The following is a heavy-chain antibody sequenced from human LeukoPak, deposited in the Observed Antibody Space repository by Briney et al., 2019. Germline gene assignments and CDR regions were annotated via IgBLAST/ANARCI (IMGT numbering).Heavy chain of an antibody. CDR1: GGSFSGYY. V-gene: IGHV4-34*01. CDR3: ARHGLVAARHAFDI. J-gene: IGHJ3*02. Sequence: KPSETLSLTCAVYGGSFSGYYWSWIRQPPGKGLEWIGEINHSGSTNYNPSLKSRVTISVDTSKNQFSLKLSSVTAADTAVYYCARHGLVAARHAFDIWGQGTMVTVSS. D-gene: IGHD6-6*01. CDR2: INHSGST.